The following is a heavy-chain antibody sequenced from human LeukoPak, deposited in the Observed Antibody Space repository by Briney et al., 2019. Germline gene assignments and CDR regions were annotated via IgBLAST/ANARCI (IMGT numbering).Heavy chain of an antibody. D-gene: IGHD5-12*01. J-gene: IGHJ4*02. V-gene: IGHV3-43*02. CDR1: GFTFGEYA. Sequence: GGSLRLSCAASGFTFGEYAMHWVRQAPGKGLEWVSLISGDGGSTYYADSVKGRFTISRDNSKNSLYLQMNSLRTEDTALYYCAKDPYSGYESGQFDYWGQGTLVTVSS. CDR2: ISGDGGST. CDR3: AKDPYSGYESGQFDY.